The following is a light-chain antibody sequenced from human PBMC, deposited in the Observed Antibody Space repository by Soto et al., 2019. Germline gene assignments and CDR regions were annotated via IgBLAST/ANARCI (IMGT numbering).Light chain of an antibody. Sequence: IVLRQSPGTLYLSPGERSTLSPSASQSVASSSIAWYQQRLGQAPRLLIYGASTRATGIPARFSGSGSGTEFTLTISSLQSEDFAVYYCQQHNNWPPITFGQGTRLEIK. V-gene: IGKV3-15*01. CDR3: QQHNNWPPIT. CDR1: QSVASS. J-gene: IGKJ5*01. CDR2: GAS.